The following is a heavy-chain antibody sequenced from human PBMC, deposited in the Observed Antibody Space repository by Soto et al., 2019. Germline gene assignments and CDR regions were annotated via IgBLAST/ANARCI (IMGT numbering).Heavy chain of an antibody. CDR3: ARLADYYDSSGYPQNGMAV. CDR2: IIPIFGTA. V-gene: IGHV1-69*13. D-gene: IGHD3-22*01. J-gene: IGHJ6*02. CDR1: GYTFTGYY. Sequence: SVKVSCKASGYTFTGYYMHWVRQAPGQGLEWMGGIIPIFGTANYAQKFQGRVTITADESTSTAYMELSSLRSEDTAVYYCARLADYYDSSGYPQNGMAVWGQGTTVPVSS.